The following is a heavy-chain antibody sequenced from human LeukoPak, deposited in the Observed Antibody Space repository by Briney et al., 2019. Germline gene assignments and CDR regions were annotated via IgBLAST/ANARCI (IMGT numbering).Heavy chain of an antibody. CDR2: IYSSGST. CDR1: GGSIIIYY. J-gene: IGHJ3*02. CDR3: ARSGYPYDEVDI. Sequence: SETLSLTCTDPGGSIIIYYGSSVSQAAGKGLEWIGRIYSSGSTRYSPSLKSRVTMSVDTSKSQLSLKLTSVTAADTAVYDCARSGYPYDEVDIWGQGTVVTVSS. V-gene: IGHV4-4*07. D-gene: IGHD3-22*01.